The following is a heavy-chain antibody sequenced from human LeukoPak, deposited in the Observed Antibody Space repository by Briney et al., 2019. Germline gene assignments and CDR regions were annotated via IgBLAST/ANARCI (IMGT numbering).Heavy chain of an antibody. Sequence: SGTLSLTCAVSGGSISSSNWWSWVRQPPGKGLEWIGEIYHSGSTNYNPSLKSRVTISVDKSKNQFSLKLSSVTAADTAVYYCARGINCSGGSCYAPRSPYMDVWGKGTTVTVSS. J-gene: IGHJ6*03. CDR3: ARGINCSGGSCYAPRSPYMDV. CDR1: GGSISSSNW. D-gene: IGHD2-15*01. V-gene: IGHV4-4*02. CDR2: IYHSGST.